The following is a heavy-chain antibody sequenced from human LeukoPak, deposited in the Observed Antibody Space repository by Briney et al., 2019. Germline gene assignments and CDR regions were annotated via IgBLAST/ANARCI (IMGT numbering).Heavy chain of an antibody. CDR3: AREEPAGQRMGG. J-gene: IGHJ6*01. CDR2: ISSSGSTI. CDR1: GFTFSSYE. V-gene: IGHV3-48*03. Sequence: PGGSLRLSCAASGFTFSSYEMNWVRQAPGKGLEWVSYISSSGSTIYYADSVKGRFTISRDNAKNSLYLQMNSLRAEDTAVYYWAREEPAGQRMGGWGKGATVTVSS. D-gene: IGHD1-26*01.